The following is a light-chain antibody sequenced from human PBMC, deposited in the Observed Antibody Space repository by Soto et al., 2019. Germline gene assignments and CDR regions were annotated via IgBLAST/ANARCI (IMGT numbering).Light chain of an antibody. CDR2: EVT. J-gene: IGLJ3*02. Sequence: QSVLTQPASVSGSPGQSITISCTGTNSDVGNYDLVSWYEHHPGKAPRLIIYEVTKRPSGGSDRFSGSKSGNTASLTISGLQADDEGDYYCSSYAGSTKVVFGGGTKVTVL. CDR3: SSYAGSTKVV. CDR1: NSDVGNYDL. V-gene: IGLV2-23*02.